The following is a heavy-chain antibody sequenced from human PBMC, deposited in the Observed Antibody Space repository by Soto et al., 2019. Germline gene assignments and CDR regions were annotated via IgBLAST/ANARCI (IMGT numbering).Heavy chain of an antibody. CDR2: IDPSDSYT. CDR1: GYSFTSYW. Sequence: PGESLKISCKGSGYSFTSYWISWVRQMPGKGLEWMGRIDPSDSYTNYSPSFQGHVTISADKSISTAYLQWSSLKASDTAMYYCARVRWQTNYYYYGMDVWGQGTTVTVS. D-gene: IGHD2-15*01. CDR3: ARVRWQTNYYYYGMDV. J-gene: IGHJ6*02. V-gene: IGHV5-10-1*01.